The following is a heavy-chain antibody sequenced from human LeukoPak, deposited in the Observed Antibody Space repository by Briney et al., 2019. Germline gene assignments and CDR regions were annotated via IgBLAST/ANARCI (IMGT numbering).Heavy chain of an antibody. Sequence: GGSLRLSCAASGFTVTTYGMSWVRQAPGKGLEWVSGISGSGFDTYYADSVKGRFTISRDNSKNTLYLQMNSLRAQDTAVYCCAKDNGWLSREWGQGTLVTVSS. D-gene: IGHD3-9*01. J-gene: IGHJ4*02. V-gene: IGHV3-23*01. CDR1: GFTVTTYG. CDR2: ISGSGFDT. CDR3: AKDNGWLSRE.